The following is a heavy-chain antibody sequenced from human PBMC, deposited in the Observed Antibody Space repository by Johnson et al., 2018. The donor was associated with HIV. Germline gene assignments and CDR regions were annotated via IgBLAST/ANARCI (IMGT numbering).Heavy chain of an antibody. V-gene: IGHV3-7*01. CDR3: ASPLLLWFGETYDAFDI. D-gene: IGHD3-10*01. CDR2: IKHDGSEN. J-gene: IGHJ3*02. CDR1: GFTFSSYW. Sequence: VRLVESGGGLVQPGGSLRLSCAASGFTFSSYWMSWVRQAPGTGLEWVATIKHDGSENIYVDSVKGRFTIARDNAKNSLYLQMNSLRAEDTAVYYCASPLLLWFGETYDAFDIWGQGTMVTVSS.